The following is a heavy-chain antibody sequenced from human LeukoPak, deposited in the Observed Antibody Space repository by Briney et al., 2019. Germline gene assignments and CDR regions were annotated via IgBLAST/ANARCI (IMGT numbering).Heavy chain of an antibody. Sequence: GGSLRLSCAASGFTFSSYAMSWVRQAPGKGLEWVSAISGSGGSTYYADFVKGRFTISRDNSKNTLYLQMNSLRAEDTAVYYCARSMLYSSSWYVEEREYYFDYWGQGTLVTVSS. CDR3: ARSMLYSSSWYVEEREYYFDY. CDR2: ISGSGGST. J-gene: IGHJ4*02. D-gene: IGHD6-13*01. V-gene: IGHV3-23*01. CDR1: GFTFSSYA.